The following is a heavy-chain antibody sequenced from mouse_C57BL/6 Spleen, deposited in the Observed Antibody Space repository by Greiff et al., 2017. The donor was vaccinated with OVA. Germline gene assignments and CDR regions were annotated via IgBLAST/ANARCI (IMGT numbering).Heavy chain of an antibody. V-gene: IGHV1-69*01. D-gene: IGHD2-1*01. CDR1: GYTFTSSW. CDR3: AREEGNYGFAD. Sequence: QVQLQQPGAELVMPGASVKLSCKASGYTFTSSWMHWVKQRPGQGLEWIGEIDPSDSYTNYNQKFKGKSTLTVDKSSSTAYMQLSSLTSEDSAVYYCAREEGNYGFADWGQGTLVTVSA. J-gene: IGHJ3*01. CDR2: IDPSDSYT.